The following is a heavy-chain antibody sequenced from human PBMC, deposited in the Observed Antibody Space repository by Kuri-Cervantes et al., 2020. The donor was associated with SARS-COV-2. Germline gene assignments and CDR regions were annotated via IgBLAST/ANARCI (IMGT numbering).Heavy chain of an antibody. Sequence: ASVKVSCKASGYTFTGYYMHWVRQAPGQGLEWMGWINPNSGGTNYAQKFQGRVTMTRDTSISTAYMELSRLRSDDTAVYYCAGYQDIVVVVAATPGRGAFDIWGQGTMVTVSS. D-gene: IGHD2-15*01. J-gene: IGHJ3*02. CDR1: GYTFTGYY. CDR2: INPNSGGT. CDR3: AGYQDIVVVVAATPGRGAFDI. V-gene: IGHV1-2*02.